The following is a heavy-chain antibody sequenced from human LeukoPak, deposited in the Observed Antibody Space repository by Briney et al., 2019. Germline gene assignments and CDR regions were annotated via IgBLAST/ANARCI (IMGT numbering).Heavy chain of an antibody. J-gene: IGHJ4*02. D-gene: IGHD5-12*01. CDR3: ARGGFGSGYDEYYFDY. Sequence: EASVKVSCKASGYTFTGYYMHWVRQAPGQGLEWMGWINPNSGGTNYAQKFQGRVTMTRNTSISTAYMELSSLRSEDTAVYYCARGGFGSGYDEYYFDYWGQGTLVTVSS. V-gene: IGHV1-2*02. CDR1: GYTFTGYY. CDR2: INPNSGGT.